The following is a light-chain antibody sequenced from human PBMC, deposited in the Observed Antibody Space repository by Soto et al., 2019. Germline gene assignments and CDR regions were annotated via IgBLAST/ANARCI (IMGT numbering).Light chain of an antibody. V-gene: IGKV1-39*01. CDR1: QSISSY. CDR3: QQSYSTLWT. J-gene: IGKJ1*01. CDR2: AAS. Sequence: IQMTQSPSSLSASVGDRVTITCRASQSISSYLNWYQQKPGKAPKXLIYAASSLQSGVPSRFSGSGSGTDFTLTISSLQPEDVATYYCQQSYSTLWTFGQGTKVDIK.